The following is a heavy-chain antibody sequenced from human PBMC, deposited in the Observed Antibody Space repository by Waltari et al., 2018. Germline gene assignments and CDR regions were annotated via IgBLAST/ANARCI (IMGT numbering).Heavy chain of an antibody. CDR2: INHSGST. Sequence: QVQLQQWGAGLLKPSETLSLTCTVYGGSFSGYYWSWIRQPPGKGLEWIGEINHSGSTNYNPSLKSRVTISVDTSKNQFSLKLSSVTAADTAVYYCARKLRGAARFDYWGQGTLVTVSS. CDR3: ARKLRGAARFDY. D-gene: IGHD6-6*01. V-gene: IGHV4-34*01. J-gene: IGHJ4*02. CDR1: GGSFSGYY.